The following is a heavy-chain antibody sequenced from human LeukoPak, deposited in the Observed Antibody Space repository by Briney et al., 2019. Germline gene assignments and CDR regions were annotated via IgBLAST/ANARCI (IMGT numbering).Heavy chain of an antibody. V-gene: IGHV3-21*01. CDR2: ISSSSSYI. Sequence: GESLTLTFTACGFTVSIYSMNWIRQAPGKGLEWVSSISSSSSYIYYAASVKGRFTISRYNAVKSLYLQMNRMMSDVTAVDYDARDRAYTSEWQYGMNDWGQGTMVTVSS. D-gene: IGHD5-18*01. J-gene: IGHJ6*02. CDR1: GFTVSIYS. CDR3: ARDRAYTSEWQYGMND.